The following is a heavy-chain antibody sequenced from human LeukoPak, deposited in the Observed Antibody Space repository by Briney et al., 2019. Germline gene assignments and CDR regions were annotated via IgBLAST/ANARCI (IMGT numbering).Heavy chain of an antibody. CDR3: TKAPIVSCSGAFCYPFDS. Sequence: GGALRHSCAASGCYFANYAMSWVRQAPGKGLEWVSATVGGGSPNTYHAASVKGRFTISRDNSKNTLFLQMNSLRAEDTAIYYCTKAPIVSCSGAFCYPFDSWGQGTLVTVSS. V-gene: IGHV3-23*01. J-gene: IGHJ4*02. D-gene: IGHD2-15*01. CDR1: GCYFANYA. CDR2: TVGGGSPNT.